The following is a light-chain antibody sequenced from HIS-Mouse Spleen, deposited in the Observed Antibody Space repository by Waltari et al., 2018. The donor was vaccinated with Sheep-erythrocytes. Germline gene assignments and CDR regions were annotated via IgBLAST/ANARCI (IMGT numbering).Light chain of an antibody. CDR1: KLGEKY. CDR2: QDS. Sequence: SYELTQPPSVSVSPGQTATIPCSGDKLGEKYACWYQQKPGQSPVLVIYQDSKRPSGIPERFSGSKSGNTATLTISGTQAMDEADYYCQAWDSSTVVFGGGTKLTVL. V-gene: IGLV3-1*01. J-gene: IGLJ2*01. CDR3: QAWDSSTVV.